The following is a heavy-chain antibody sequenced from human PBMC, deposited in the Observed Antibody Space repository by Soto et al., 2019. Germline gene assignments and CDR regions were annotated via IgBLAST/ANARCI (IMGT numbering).Heavy chain of an antibody. Sequence: SETLSLTCAVSGGSISSGGYSWSWIRQPPGKGLEWIGYIYHSGSTYYNPSLKSRVTISVDRSKNQFSLKLSSVTAADTAVYYCARCGGDCYSSWFDPWGQGTLVTVSS. J-gene: IGHJ5*02. CDR3: ARCGGDCYSSWFDP. CDR1: GGSISSGGYS. D-gene: IGHD2-21*02. CDR2: IYHSGST. V-gene: IGHV4-30-2*01.